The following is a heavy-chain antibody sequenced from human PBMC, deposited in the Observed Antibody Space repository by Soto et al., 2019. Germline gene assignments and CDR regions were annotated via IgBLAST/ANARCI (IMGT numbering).Heavy chain of an antibody. CDR1: GYTFTSYG. CDR3: ARAMVRGVYYYYCMDV. J-gene: IGHJ6*02. D-gene: IGHD3-10*01. Sequence: ASVKVSCKASGYTFTSYGISWVRQAPGQGLEWMGWISAYNGNTNYAQKLQGRVTMTTDTSTSTAYMELRSLRSDDTAVYYCARAMVRGVYYYYCMDVWGQGTTVTVSS. CDR2: ISAYNGNT. V-gene: IGHV1-18*01.